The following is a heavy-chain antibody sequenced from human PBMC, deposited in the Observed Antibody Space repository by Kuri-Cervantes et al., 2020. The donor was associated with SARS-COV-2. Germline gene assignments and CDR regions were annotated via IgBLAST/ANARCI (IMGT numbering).Heavy chain of an antibody. V-gene: IGHV1-2*02. Sequence: ASVKVSCKASGHTFTDYHMHWVRQAPGQGLEWMGWINPNSGGTNYAQKFQGRVTMARDTSISTVYMELSRLRYNDTAVYYCARSSGYSSAWYSDYWGQGALVTVSS. CDR1: GHTFTDYH. CDR3: ARSSGYSSAWYSDY. D-gene: IGHD6-19*01. CDR2: INPNSGGT. J-gene: IGHJ4*02.